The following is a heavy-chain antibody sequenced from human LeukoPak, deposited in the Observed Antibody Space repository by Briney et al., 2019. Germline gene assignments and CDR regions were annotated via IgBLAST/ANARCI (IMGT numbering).Heavy chain of an antibody. V-gene: IGHV3-64*01. Sequence: GSLRLSCAASGFTFSSYAMHWVRQAPGKGLEYVSAISSNGGSTYYANSVKGRFTISRDNSKNTLYLQMGSLRAGDMAVYYCARGADYYDSSANYFDYWGQGTLVTVSS. CDR1: GFTFSSYA. D-gene: IGHD3-22*01. J-gene: IGHJ4*02. CDR2: ISSNGGST. CDR3: ARGADYYDSSANYFDY.